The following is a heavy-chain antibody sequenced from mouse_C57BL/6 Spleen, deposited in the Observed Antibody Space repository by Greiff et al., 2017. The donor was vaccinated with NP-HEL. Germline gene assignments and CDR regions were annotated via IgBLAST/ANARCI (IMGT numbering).Heavy chain of an antibody. D-gene: IGHD4-1*01. V-gene: IGHV1-64*01. J-gene: IGHJ3*01. Sequence: QVQLQQPGAELVKPGASVKLSCKASGYTFTSYWMHWVKQRPGQGLEWIGMIHPNSGSTNYNEKFKSKATLTVDKSSSTAYMQLSSLTSEDSAVYYCARSNWYTDWFAYWGQGTLVTVSA. CDR3: ARSNWYTDWFAY. CDR2: IHPNSGST. CDR1: GYTFTSYW.